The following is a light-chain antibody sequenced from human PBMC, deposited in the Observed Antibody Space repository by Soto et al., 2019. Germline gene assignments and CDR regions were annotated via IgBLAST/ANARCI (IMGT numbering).Light chain of an antibody. CDR1: NSDIGAGYD. CDR3: QSYDSSRRGV. J-gene: IGLJ1*01. Sequence: QSVLTQPPSVSGAPGQRVTISCTGSNSDIGAGYDVHWYQQLPGTAPKLVIYANNNRPSGVPGRFSASKSGTSASLAITGLQADDEADYYCQSYDSSRRGVFGTGTKLTVL. V-gene: IGLV1-40*01. CDR2: ANN.